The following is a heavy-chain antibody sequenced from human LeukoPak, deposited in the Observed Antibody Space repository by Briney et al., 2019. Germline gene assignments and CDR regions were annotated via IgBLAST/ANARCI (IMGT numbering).Heavy chain of an antibody. J-gene: IGHJ5*02. Sequence: PGGSLRLSCAASGFTFSSYEMNWVRQAPGKGLEWVSYISSSGSTIYSADSVKGRFTISRDNAKNSLYLQMNSLRAEDTAVYYCARDRRFESRGYYGNWFDRWGQGPLVTVS. CDR3: ARDRRFESRGYYGNWFDR. CDR1: GFTFSSYE. CDR2: ISSSGSTI. V-gene: IGHV3-48*03. D-gene: IGHD3-22*01.